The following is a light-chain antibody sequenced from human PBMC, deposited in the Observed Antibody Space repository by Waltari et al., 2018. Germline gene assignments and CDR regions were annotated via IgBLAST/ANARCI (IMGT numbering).Light chain of an antibody. Sequence: DIVLTQSPGPLSLSPGERATLSCRASQSVSRYLAWYQQKPGQAPRLLIYDASSRATGIPDRFSGSGSGTDFSLAISRLEPEDFAVYYCQKYGSLPATFGQGTKVEIK. V-gene: IGKV3-20*01. CDR3: QKYGSLPAT. CDR2: DAS. CDR1: QSVSRY. J-gene: IGKJ1*01.